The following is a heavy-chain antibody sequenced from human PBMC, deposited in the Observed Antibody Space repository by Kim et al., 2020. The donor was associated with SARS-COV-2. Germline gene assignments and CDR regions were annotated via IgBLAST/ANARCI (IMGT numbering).Heavy chain of an antibody. CDR1: GGSLNGFY. CDR2: VYYTGRT. D-gene: IGHD3-10*01. V-gene: IGHV4-59*01. Sequence: SETLSLTCTVSGGSLNGFYWSWLRQSPGKGLEWIGCVYYTGRTNYNPSLKSRVTISVDTSKKQFSLRLTSVTAADTAVYYCAKNGGVRGLESALWESYF. J-gene: IGHJ4*01. CDR3: AKNGGVRGLESALWESYF.